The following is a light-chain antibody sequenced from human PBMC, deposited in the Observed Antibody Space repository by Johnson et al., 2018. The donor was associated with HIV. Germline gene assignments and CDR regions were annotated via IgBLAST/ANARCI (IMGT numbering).Light chain of an antibody. V-gene: IGLV1-51*01. Sequence: QSVLSQPPSVSAAPGQKVTISCSGSSSNIGNNYVSWYQHLPGTAPKLLIYDNNKRPSGIPDRFSGSKSGTSATLGITGLQTGDEADYYCGTWDSSLRVGFCGPGTKVTVL. CDR3: GTWDSSLRVGF. CDR2: DNN. CDR1: SSNIGNNY. J-gene: IGLJ1*01.